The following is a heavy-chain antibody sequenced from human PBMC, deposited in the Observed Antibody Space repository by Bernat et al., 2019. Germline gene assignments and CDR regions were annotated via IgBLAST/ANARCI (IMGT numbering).Heavy chain of an antibody. J-gene: IGHJ4*02. D-gene: IGHD4-17*01. Sequence: EVQLVESGGGLVKPGGSLRLSCAGSGFTFSNAWMNWVRQAPGKGLEWVGRIKSIVDGGTTDYAAPVKGRFSISRDDSKNTLYLQMNSLKTEDTAVYYCTTLQGSYGDPMHWQDWGQGTLVTVSS. V-gene: IGHV3-15*07. CDR2: IKSIVDGGTT. CDR3: TTLQGSYGDPMHWQD. CDR1: GFTFSNAW.